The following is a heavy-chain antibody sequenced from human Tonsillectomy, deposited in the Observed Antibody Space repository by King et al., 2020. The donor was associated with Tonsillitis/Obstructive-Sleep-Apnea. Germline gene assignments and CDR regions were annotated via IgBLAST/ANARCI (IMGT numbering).Heavy chain of an antibody. J-gene: IGHJ4*02. CDR2: IWYDGSNK. D-gene: IGHD7-27*01. CDR3: ARDSGVYFDY. V-gene: IGHV3-33*01. Sequence: VQLVESGGGVVQPGRSLRISCVASGFTFSSYGMHWVRQAPGKGLEWVAVIWYDGSNKYYADSVKGRFTISRDNSKNTLYLQMNSLRAEDTGVYYCARDSGVYFDYWGQGTLVTVSS. CDR1: GFTFSSYG.